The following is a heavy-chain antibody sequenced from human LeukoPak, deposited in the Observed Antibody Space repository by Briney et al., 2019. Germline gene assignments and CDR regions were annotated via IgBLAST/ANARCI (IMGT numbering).Heavy chain of an antibody. CDR1: KGSISSVGYY. CDR3: ARTPSRTRVFDY. Sequence: SETLSLTCTVSKGSISSVGYYWSWIRQNPGKGLEFIGYIYHSGSTYYNPSLKRPITISMDTSENQFSLRLTAVTAADSAIYYCARTPSRTRVFDYWGQGTLVTVSS. V-gene: IGHV4-31*01. D-gene: IGHD3-10*01. CDR2: IYHSGST. J-gene: IGHJ4*02.